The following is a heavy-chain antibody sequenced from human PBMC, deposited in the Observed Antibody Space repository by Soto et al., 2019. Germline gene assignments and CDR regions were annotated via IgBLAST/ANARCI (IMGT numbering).Heavy chain of an antibody. J-gene: IGHJ4*02. D-gene: IGHD6-19*01. V-gene: IGHV3-48*01. CDR1: GFVFGSYS. CDR2: ISSSSGTT. CDR3: ARDLYSXXWHEGFVDY. Sequence: VQLVESGGGLVQPGGSLRLSCATSGFVFGSYSMNWVRQAPGKGLQWVAYISSSSGTTYYGDSLKGRFTISRDNAKNSLYLQINSLRAEDTAVYYCARDLYSXXWHEGFVDYWGQGTLVTVSS.